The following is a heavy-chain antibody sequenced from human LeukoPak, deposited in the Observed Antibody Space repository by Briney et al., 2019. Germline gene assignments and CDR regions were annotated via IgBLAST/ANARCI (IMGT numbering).Heavy chain of an antibody. CDR3: VRHFHGSGYVVDL. CDR1: RGSFSGYY. J-gene: IGHJ5*02. Sequence: SETLSLTCAVYRGSFSGYYWSWIRQPPGKGLEWIGEINHGGSTNYNPSLKSRVTISVDTSKNQFSLKLTSVTAADTAVYFCVRHFHGSGYVVDLWGQGTLVTVSS. CDR2: INHGGST. V-gene: IGHV4-34*01. D-gene: IGHD6-13*01.